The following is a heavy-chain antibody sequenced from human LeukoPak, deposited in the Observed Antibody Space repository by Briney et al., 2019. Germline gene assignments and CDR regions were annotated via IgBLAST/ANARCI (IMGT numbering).Heavy chain of an antibody. CDR1: GYRFTSYW. Sequence: GESLKISCKGSGYRFTSYWIGWVRQMTGKGLEWMGIIYPGDSDTRYSPSFQGQVTISADKSISTAYLQWSSLKPSDTAMYYCARLYYYDSSGYYYAFDYWGQGTLVTVSS. CDR2: IYPGDSDT. J-gene: IGHJ4*02. V-gene: IGHV5-51*01. D-gene: IGHD3-22*01. CDR3: ARLYYYDSSGYYYAFDY.